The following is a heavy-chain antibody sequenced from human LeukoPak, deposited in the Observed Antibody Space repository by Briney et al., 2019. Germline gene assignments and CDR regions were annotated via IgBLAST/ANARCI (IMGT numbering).Heavy chain of an antibody. CDR2: ISYSGST. Sequence: SETLSLTCTVSGGSISSYWWSWIRQPPGKGLEWIGYISYSGSTDYNPSLKSRVTISVDTSKDQFSLRLSSVTAADTAVYYCARHEAGTTNDYWGQGTLVTVSS. J-gene: IGHJ4*02. CDR1: GGSISSYW. D-gene: IGHD4-17*01. CDR3: ARHEAGTTNDY. V-gene: IGHV4-59*08.